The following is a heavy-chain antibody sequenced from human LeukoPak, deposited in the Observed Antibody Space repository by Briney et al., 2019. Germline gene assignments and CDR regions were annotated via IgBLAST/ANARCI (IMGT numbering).Heavy chain of an antibody. CDR3: AKCGTIFGVVTVCFDY. CDR1: GFTFSSYA. Sequence: QPGGSLRLSCAASGFTFSSYAMSWVRQAPGKGLEWVSAISGSGGSTYYADSVKGRFTISRDNSKNTLYLQMNSLRAEDTAVYYCAKCGTIFGVVTVCFDYWGQGTLVTVSS. CDR2: ISGSGGST. D-gene: IGHD3-3*01. V-gene: IGHV3-23*01. J-gene: IGHJ4*02.